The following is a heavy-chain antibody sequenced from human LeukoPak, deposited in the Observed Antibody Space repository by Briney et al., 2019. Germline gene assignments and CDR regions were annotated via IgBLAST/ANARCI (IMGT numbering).Heavy chain of an antibody. V-gene: IGHV3-33*01. J-gene: IGHJ4*02. CDR2: IWYDGSNK. Sequence: GGSLRLSCAASGFTFSSYGMHWVRQAPGKGLEWVAVIWYDGSNKYYADSVKGRFTTSRDNSKNTLYLQMNSLRAEDTAVYYCARDTPQAAAAHFDYWGQGTLVTVSS. CDR3: ARDTPQAAAAHFDY. CDR1: GFTFSSYG. D-gene: IGHD6-13*01.